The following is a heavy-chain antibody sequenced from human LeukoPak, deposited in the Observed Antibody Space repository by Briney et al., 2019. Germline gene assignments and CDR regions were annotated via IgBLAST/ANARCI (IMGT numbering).Heavy chain of an antibody. J-gene: IGHJ4*02. CDR1: GFTFSSYG. CDR3: AKDLTDWLFHTSFDY. D-gene: IGHD3-9*01. V-gene: IGHV3-30*18. CDR2: ISYDGSNK. Sequence: GGSLRLSCAASGFTFSSYGMHWVRQAPGKGLEWVAVISYDGSNKYYADSVKGRFTISRDNSKNTLYLQMNSLRAEDTAVYYCAKDLTDWLFHTSFDYWGQGTLVTVSS.